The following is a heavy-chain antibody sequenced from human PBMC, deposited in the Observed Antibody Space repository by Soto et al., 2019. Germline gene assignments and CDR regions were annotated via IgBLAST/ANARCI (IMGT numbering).Heavy chain of an antibody. CDR3: ARGREIVSLGFDY. J-gene: IGHJ4*02. CDR2: ISPIFGTA. Sequence: QVQLVQSGAEVKKPGSSVKVSCTASGGTFSSYAISWVRQAPGPGLDWMGGISPIFGTANYAQKFQGRVTITADEATSTAYMELSSLRSEDTAMYYCARGREIVSLGFDYWGQGTLVTVSS. V-gene: IGHV1-69*01. D-gene: IGHD3-16*01. CDR1: GGTFSSYA.